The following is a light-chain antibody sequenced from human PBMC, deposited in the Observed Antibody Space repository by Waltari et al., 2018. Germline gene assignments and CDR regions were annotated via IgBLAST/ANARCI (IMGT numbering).Light chain of an antibody. CDR1: SSHIGSNY. CDR3: AAWDDSLRV. Sequence: QSVLTQPPSASGTPGQRVPISCSGSSSHIGSNYVYWYQQLPGTAPKLLIYRNNQRPSGVPDRFSGSKSGTSASLAISGLRSEDEADYYCAAWDDSLRVFGGGTKLTVL. J-gene: IGLJ3*02. CDR2: RNN. V-gene: IGLV1-47*01.